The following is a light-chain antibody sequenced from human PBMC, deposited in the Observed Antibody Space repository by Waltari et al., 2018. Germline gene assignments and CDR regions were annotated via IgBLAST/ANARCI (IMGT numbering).Light chain of an antibody. CDR3: QQVNGYPLT. CDR2: AAS. V-gene: IGKV1-9*01. CDR1: QGISSY. Sequence: DIQLTQSPSFLSASVGDRVTITCWASQGISSYLVWYQQKPGKAPKVLISAASTLQTGVPSRFSGSGSGTEFTLTISSLQPEDFATYYCQQVNGYPLTFGGGTKVEIK. J-gene: IGKJ4*01.